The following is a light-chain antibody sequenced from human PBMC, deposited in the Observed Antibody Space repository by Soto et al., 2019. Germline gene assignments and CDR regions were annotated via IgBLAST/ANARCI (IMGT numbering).Light chain of an antibody. CDR2: GAS. CDR3: QQYGSSGT. J-gene: IGKJ1*01. CDR1: QNLVSDSNTRDH. Sequence: DIVMTQSLEPLSVSLGERATINCKSSQNLVSDSNTRDHLAWYQQRPGQAPRLLIYGASSRATGIPDRFSGSGSGTDFTLTISRLEPEDFAVYYCQQYGSSGTFGQGTKVDIK. V-gene: IGKV3-20*01.